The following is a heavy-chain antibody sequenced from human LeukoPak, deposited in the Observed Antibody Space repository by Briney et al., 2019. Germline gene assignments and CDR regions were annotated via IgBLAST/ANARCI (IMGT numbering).Heavy chain of an antibody. CDR2: ISSSGSTI. V-gene: IGHV3-48*03. CDR3: ARTGSYSFLYFDY. Sequence: SGGSLRLSCAASGFTFSSYEMNWVRQAPGKGLEWVSYISSSGSTIYYADAVKGRFTISRDNAKNSLYLQMNSLRAEDTAVYYCARTGSYSFLYFDYWGQGTLVTVSS. J-gene: IGHJ4*02. D-gene: IGHD1-26*01. CDR1: GFTFSSYE.